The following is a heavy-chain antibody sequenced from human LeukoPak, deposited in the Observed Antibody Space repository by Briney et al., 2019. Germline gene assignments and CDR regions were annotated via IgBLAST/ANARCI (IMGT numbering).Heavy chain of an antibody. V-gene: IGHV3-15*04. CDR1: GFTVSKAW. Sequence: GGSLRLSCAASGFTVSKAWMTWVRQAPGKGLEWVGRIESKTDGGTTDYAAPVKGRFTISRDDSKNTLYLQMNSLKTEDTAVYYCKAYYGSGSPWGQGTLVTVSS. CDR2: IESKTDGGTT. CDR3: KAYYGSGSP. J-gene: IGHJ4*02. D-gene: IGHD3-10*01.